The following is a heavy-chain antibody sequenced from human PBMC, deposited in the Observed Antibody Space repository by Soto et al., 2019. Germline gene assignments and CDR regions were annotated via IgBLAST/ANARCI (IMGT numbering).Heavy chain of an antibody. CDR2: INPNSGDT. Sequence: ASVKVSCKASGYTFTDYFIHWVRQAPGQGLEWMGWINPNSGDTNYAPKFKGRVTMTTDTSISTAYMELSSLRSDDTAVYFCARAPRARGVPSNALGVWGQGTTVTVS. D-gene: IGHD3-10*01. V-gene: IGHV1-2*02. J-gene: IGHJ6*02. CDR1: GYTFTDYF. CDR3: ARAPRARGVPSNALGV.